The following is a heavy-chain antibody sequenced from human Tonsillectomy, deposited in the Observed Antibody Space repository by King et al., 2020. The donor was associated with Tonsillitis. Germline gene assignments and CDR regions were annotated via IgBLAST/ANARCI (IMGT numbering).Heavy chain of an antibody. Sequence: VQLVESGGGLVQPGGSLRVSCAAPGFTFSSYAMSWVRQAPGKGLEWVSGISGTRVTTFSQDSVKGRFTIARANSKNTLYLQMNSLRAEDTAVYYCAKGDMGYYYYGMDVWGQGTTVTVSS. CDR3: AKGDMGYYYYGMDV. D-gene: IGHD3-16*01. J-gene: IGHJ6*02. CDR1: GFTFSSYA. CDR2: ISGTRVTT. V-gene: IGHV3-23*04.